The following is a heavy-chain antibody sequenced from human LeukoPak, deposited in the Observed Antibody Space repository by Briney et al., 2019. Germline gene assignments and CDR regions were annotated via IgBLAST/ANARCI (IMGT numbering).Heavy chain of an antibody. CDR2: IYTSGST. Sequence: SETLSLTCSVSGGSMSSYYCNWIRQPPGKGLEWIGYIYTSGSTNYNPSLKSRVTMSVDTSNNQVSLKLTSVTAADTAVYYCARWGEAFDPWGQGTMVTVSS. D-gene: IGHD3-16*01. J-gene: IGHJ3*01. V-gene: IGHV4-4*09. CDR1: GGSMSSYY. CDR3: ARWGEAFDP.